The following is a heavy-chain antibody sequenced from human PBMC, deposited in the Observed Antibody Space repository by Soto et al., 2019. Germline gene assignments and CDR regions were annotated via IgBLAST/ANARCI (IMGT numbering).Heavy chain of an antibody. V-gene: IGHV3-30-3*01. CDR2: ISYDGSNK. J-gene: IGHJ6*02. CDR3: ARDALRLNNRKKLPRYYGMDV. D-gene: IGHD1-1*01. CDR1: GFTFSSYA. Sequence: GGSLRLSCAASGFTFSSYAMHWVRQAPGKGLEWVAVISYDGSNKYYADSVKGRFTISRDNSKNTLYLQMNSLRAEDTAVYYCARDALRLNNRKKLPRYYGMDVWGQGTTVTVSS.